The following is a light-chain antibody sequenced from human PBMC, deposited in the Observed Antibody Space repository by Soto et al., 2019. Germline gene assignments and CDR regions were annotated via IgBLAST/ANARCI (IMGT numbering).Light chain of an antibody. CDR1: QDITSY. J-gene: IGKJ1*01. Sequence: DIQLTQSPSFLSASVGDRVTITCRASQDITSYLAWYQQKPGKAPKLLIYGVSTLQLGVPSRFSGGGSGTEFTLTISSLQPEDFANYYCQQLNIFPWTFGQGTKVEI. CDR2: GVS. V-gene: IGKV1-9*01. CDR3: QQLNIFPWT.